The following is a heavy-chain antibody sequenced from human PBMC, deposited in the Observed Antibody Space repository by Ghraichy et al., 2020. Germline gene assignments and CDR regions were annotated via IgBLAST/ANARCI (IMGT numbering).Heavy chain of an antibody. V-gene: IGHV4-4*07. D-gene: IGHD6-6*01. CDR1: GGSISSYY. CDR3: ARDDHPPLSIAARNDAFDI. CDR2: IYTSGST. Sequence: SETLSLTCTVSGGSISSYYWSWIRQPAGKGLEWIGRIYTSGSTNYNPSLKSRVTMSVDTSKNQFSLKLSSVTAADTAVYYCARDDHPPLSIAARNDAFDIWGQGTMVTVSS. J-gene: IGHJ3*02.